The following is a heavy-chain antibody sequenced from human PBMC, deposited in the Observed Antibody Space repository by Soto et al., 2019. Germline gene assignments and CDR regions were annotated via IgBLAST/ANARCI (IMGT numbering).Heavy chain of an antibody. CDR1: GFTFSSYG. Sequence: QVQLVESGGGVVQPGRSRRLSCAASGFTFSSYGMHWVRQAPGKGLEWVAVISYDGSNKYYADSVKGRFTISRDNSKNPLYLQMNSLRAEDTAVYYCAKDAYEYYYYGMDVWGQGTTVTVSS. V-gene: IGHV3-30*18. CDR2: ISYDGSNK. CDR3: AKDAYEYYYYGMDV. D-gene: IGHD3-22*01. J-gene: IGHJ6*02.